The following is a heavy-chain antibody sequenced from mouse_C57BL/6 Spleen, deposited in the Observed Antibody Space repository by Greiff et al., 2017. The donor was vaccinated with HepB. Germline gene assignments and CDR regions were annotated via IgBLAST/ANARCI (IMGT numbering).Heavy chain of an antibody. CDR2: INPNNGGT. Sequence: EVQLQQSGPELVKPGASVKIPCKASGYTFTYYNMDWVKQSHGKSLEWIGDINPNNGGTIYNQKFKGKATLTVDKSSSTAYMELRSLTSDDTAVYYCARNDGLYYYAMDYWGQGTSVTVSS. CDR1: GYTFTYYN. D-gene: IGHD2-3*01. CDR3: ARNDGLYYYAMDY. V-gene: IGHV1-18*01. J-gene: IGHJ4*01.